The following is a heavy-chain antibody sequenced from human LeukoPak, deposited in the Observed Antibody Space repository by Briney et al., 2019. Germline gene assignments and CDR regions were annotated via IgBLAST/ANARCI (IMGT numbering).Heavy chain of an antibody. J-gene: IGHJ5*02. Sequence: PSETLSLTCTVSGGSISSHYWSWIRQPAGKGLEWIGRIYISGSTNYNPSLKSRVTMSVDTSKNQFSLKLSSVTAADTAVYYCARQSPGQVVVTAIGWFDPWGQGTLVTVSS. CDR1: GGSISSHY. CDR3: ARQSPGQVVVTAIGWFDP. V-gene: IGHV4-4*07. CDR2: IYISGST. D-gene: IGHD2-21*02.